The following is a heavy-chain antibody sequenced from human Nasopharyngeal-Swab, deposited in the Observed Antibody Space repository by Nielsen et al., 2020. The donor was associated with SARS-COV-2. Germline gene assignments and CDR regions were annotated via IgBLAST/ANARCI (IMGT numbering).Heavy chain of an antibody. CDR3: TRDNGTYNWFDP. J-gene: IGHJ5*02. Sequence: ESLKISCAGSGFIFGDCAIHWVRQSSAKGLEWVAHIDKKANNYATEYAASVKGRFTISRDDSINMAYLQMNRLNTEDTAVYYCTRDNGTYNWFDPWGQGALVTVSS. CDR1: GFIFGDCA. D-gene: IGHD3-10*01. CDR2: IDKKANNYAT. V-gene: IGHV3-73*01.